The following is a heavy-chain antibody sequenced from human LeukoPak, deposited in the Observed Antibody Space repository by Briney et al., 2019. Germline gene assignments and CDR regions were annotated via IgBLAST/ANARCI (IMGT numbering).Heavy chain of an antibody. CDR1: GFSLSSYG. Sequence: GGSLRLSCAASGFSLSSYGVNWVRQAPGKGLEWVGFIRSKAYGGTTKNAASVKGRFTISRDDSRSIAYLQMNSLKTEDTAVYYCTRRYSYDSSGYYYVRDAFDIWGQGTMVTVSS. J-gene: IGHJ3*02. V-gene: IGHV3-49*04. CDR3: TRRYSYDSSGYYYVRDAFDI. CDR2: IRSKAYGGTT. D-gene: IGHD3-22*01.